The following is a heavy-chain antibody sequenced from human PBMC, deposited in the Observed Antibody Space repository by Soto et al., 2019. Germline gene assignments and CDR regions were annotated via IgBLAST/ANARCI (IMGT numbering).Heavy chain of an antibody. CDR1: GFTFSSCA. V-gene: IGHV3-30-3*01. CDR2: IIYDGSDK. J-gene: IGHJ4*02. Sequence: GGSLRLSCAASGFTFSSCAMHWVRQAPGKGLEWVAVIIYDGSDKYYADSVQGRFTISRDNSKNTLYLQMNSLRPEDTAVYYCAAELGNSGYDGHDYWGQGTLVTVS. CDR3: AAELGNSGYDGHDY. D-gene: IGHD5-12*01.